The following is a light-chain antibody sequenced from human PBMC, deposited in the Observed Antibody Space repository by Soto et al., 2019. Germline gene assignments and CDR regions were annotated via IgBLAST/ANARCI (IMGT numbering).Light chain of an antibody. V-gene: IGKV1-33*01. CDR1: QDIRDY. CDR2: EAS. J-gene: IGKJ2*01. Sequence: DILLIQSPSSLSASVGDSVTITCQASQDIRDYLNWYQQKPGKAPNLLIYEASNLKTGVTSRFSGRASGTEFTLSINSLQPEDIATYYCQQYEDLPYTFGQGTKLEIK. CDR3: QQYEDLPYT.